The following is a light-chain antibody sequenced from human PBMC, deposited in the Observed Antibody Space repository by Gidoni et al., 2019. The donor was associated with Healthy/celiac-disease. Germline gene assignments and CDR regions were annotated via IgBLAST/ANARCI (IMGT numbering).Light chain of an antibody. CDR3: QQYDNLPYT. V-gene: IGKV1-33*01. CDR2: DAS. Sequence: DIQMTQSPSSLSASVGDRVTITCQASQDISNYLNWYQQKPGKAPKLLIYDASNLETGVPSRFSGSGSGTDFTFTISSLQPEDIATCYCQQYDNLPYTFGQGNKLEIK. CDR1: QDISNY. J-gene: IGKJ2*01.